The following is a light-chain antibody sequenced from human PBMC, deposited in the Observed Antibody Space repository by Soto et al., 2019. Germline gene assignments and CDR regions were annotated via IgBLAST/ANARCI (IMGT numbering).Light chain of an antibody. CDR3: QHYVTSPLT. CDR1: QSVSHN. CDR2: GAS. V-gene: IGKV3-15*01. J-gene: IGKJ4*01. Sequence: EIVMTQSPATLSVSPGEKATLSWRASQSVSHNLAWFQQKPGQVPRLLIYGASNRATGVSARFSGSGSGTDFTLTISRLEHEDFAVYYCQHYVTSPLTFGGGTKVDIK.